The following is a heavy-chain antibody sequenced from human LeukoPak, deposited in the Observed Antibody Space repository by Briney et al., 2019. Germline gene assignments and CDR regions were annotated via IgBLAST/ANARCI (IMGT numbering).Heavy chain of an antibody. V-gene: IGHV3-9*03. CDR1: GFTYDDYA. J-gene: IGHJ4*02. Sequence: PGGSVRLSCAASGFTYDDYAKQWVRQPTGKGVEWVSGICWDSSSIGYAHSVKGPFTISRYNTQNSLYLQMNTLRAEDMSFYYCAKATRGSGWSDLDNWGQGTLVAVSS. CDR3: AKATRGSGWSDLDN. CDR2: ICWDSSSI. D-gene: IGHD6-19*01.